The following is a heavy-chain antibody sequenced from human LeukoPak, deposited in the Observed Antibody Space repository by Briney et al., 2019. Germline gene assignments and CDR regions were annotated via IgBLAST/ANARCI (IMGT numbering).Heavy chain of an antibody. D-gene: IGHD3-9*01. CDR2: ISAYNGNT. V-gene: IGHV1-18*01. CDR3: ARDRPFYDILTGYLY. CDR1: GYTFTSYG. J-gene: IGHJ4*02. Sequence: ASVKVSCKASGYTFTSYGISWVRQAPGQGLEWMGWISAYNGNTNYAQKLQGRVTMTTDTSTSTAYMELRSLRSDDTAVYYCARDRPFYDILTGYLYWGQGTLVTVSP.